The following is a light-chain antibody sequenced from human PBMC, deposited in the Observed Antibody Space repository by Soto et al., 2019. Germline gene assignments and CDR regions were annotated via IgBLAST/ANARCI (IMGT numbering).Light chain of an antibody. CDR3: QSYDSSLHVV. CDR2: ANN. J-gene: IGLJ2*01. V-gene: IGLV1-40*01. CDR1: SSNLGAGHD. Sequence: QSVLTQSPSVSGAPGQRVTISCTGSSSNLGAGHDVQWYQPLPGTAPKLLIYANNNRPSGVPDRFSGSKSGTSSSLAITGLQAEDEADYYCQSYDSSLHVVFGGGTKLTVL.